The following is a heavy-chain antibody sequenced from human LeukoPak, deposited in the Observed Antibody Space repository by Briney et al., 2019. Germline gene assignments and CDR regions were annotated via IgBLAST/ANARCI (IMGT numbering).Heavy chain of an antibody. J-gene: IGHJ3*02. Sequence: SQTLSLTCAISGDSVSSNSATWNWIRQSPSRGLEWLGRTYYKSKTYNDYSVSVKSRITINSDTSKNQFSLQLNSVTPEDTAVYYCARVSSPWSPRDAFDIWGQGTMVTVSP. V-gene: IGHV6-1*01. CDR3: ARVSSPWSPRDAFDI. D-gene: IGHD1-26*01. CDR1: GDSVSSNSAT. CDR2: TYYKSKTYN.